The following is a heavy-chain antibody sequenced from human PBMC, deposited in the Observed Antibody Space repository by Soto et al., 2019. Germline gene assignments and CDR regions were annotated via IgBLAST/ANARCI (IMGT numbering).Heavy chain of an antibody. CDR1: GFIFSGYA. CDR2: LSGSGDNT. Sequence: GGSLILSCAASGFIFSGYAMSWVRQAPGKGLEWVSTLSGSGDNTYYADSLKGRFTISRDTSKNTLYLQMNSLRAEDTAVHFCAKDRDFWTGYGIDYWGQGTLVTVSS. D-gene: IGHD3-3*01. V-gene: IGHV3-23*01. CDR3: AKDRDFWTGYGIDY. J-gene: IGHJ4*02.